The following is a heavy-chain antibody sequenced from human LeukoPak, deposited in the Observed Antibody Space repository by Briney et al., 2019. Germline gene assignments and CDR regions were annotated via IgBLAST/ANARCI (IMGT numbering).Heavy chain of an antibody. CDR2: IYTSGST. D-gene: IGHD4-11*01. CDR1: GGSISSYY. V-gene: IGHV4-4*07. CDR3: ARSRADDYMPRD. Sequence: SETLSLTCTVSGGSISSYYRSWIRQPAGKGLEWIGRIYTSGSTNYNPSLKSRVTISVDKSKNQFSLKLSSVTAADTAVYYCARSRADDYMPRDWGQGTLVTVSS. J-gene: IGHJ4*02.